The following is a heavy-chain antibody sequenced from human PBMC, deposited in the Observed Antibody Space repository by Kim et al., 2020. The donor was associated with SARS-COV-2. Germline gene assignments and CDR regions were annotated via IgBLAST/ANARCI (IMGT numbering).Heavy chain of an antibody. D-gene: IGHD5-12*01. CDR1: GFTFSSYS. CDR2: ISSSSSYI. Sequence: GGSLRLSCAASGFTFSSYSMNWVRQAPGKGLEWVSSISSSSSYIYYADSVKGRFTISRDNAKNSLYLQMNSLRAEDTAVYYCARQGKDIVATWFFDYWGQGTLVTVSS. CDR3: ARQGKDIVATWFFDY. V-gene: IGHV3-21*01. J-gene: IGHJ4*02.